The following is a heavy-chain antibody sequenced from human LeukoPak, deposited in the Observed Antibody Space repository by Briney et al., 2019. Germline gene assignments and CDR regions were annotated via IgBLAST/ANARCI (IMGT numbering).Heavy chain of an antibody. Sequence: SQTLSLTCTLSGGSISSGRYYWSWIRQPAGKGLQWIGRIYTTGSTNYNPSLKSRVSISLDMSKNQFSLKLSSVTAADTAVYYCARRLDSWSFDSWGQGTLVTVSS. CDR1: GGSISSGRYY. V-gene: IGHV4-61*02. CDR2: IYTTGST. D-gene: IGHD3-9*01. CDR3: ARRLDSWSFDS. J-gene: IGHJ4*02.